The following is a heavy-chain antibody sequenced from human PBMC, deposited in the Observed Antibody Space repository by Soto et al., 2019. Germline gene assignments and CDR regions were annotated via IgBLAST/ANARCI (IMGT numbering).Heavy chain of an antibody. D-gene: IGHD3-9*01. Sequence: PSETLSLTCTVSGGSISSGDYYWSWIRQPPGQGLEWIGYIYYSGSTYYNPSLKSRVTISVDTSKNQFSLKLSSVTAADTAVYYCARGPVLRYFDWTFYYGMDVWGQGTTVTVSS. CDR2: IYYSGST. CDR3: ARGPVLRYFDWTFYYGMDV. J-gene: IGHJ6*02. CDR1: GGSISSGDYY. V-gene: IGHV4-30-4*01.